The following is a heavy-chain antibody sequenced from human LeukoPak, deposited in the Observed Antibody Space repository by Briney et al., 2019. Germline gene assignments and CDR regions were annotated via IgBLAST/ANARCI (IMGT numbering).Heavy chain of an antibody. J-gene: IGHJ4*02. D-gene: IGHD4-23*01. CDR3: ATDYGANSGGFDY. CDR1: GFTFSSYN. V-gene: IGHV3-21*01. Sequence: GGSLRLSCAASGFTFSSYNMNWVRQAPGKGLEWVSSISTASDYIYYADSLKGRFTISRDNAKNSLYLQMNSLRAEDTAVYYCATDYGANSGGFDYWGQGTLVTVSS. CDR2: ISTASDYI.